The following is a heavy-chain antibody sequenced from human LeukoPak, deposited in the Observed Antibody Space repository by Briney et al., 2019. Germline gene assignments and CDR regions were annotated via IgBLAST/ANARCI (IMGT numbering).Heavy chain of an antibody. CDR3: ARRAGTTFDY. Sequence: SETLSLTCTVSVGSISTYYWNWIRQPPGKGLEWIGYIHYSGSTKYNPSLTSRVSVSIDTSKNQFSLKLTSVTAADTAVYYCARRAGTTFDYWGQGILVSVSS. J-gene: IGHJ4*02. D-gene: IGHD3-10*01. CDR2: IHYSGST. V-gene: IGHV4-59*08. CDR1: VGSISTYY.